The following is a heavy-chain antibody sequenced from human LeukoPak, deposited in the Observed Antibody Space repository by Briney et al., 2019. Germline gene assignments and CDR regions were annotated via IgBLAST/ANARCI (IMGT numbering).Heavy chain of an antibody. CDR2: INPEGNEK. V-gene: IGHV3-7*04. CDR3: ARGDAFSGDH. CDR1: GFTFSNFW. J-gene: IGHJ4*02. Sequence: GGSLRLSCAVSGFTFSNFWLSWFGQPPGRGLEWVANINPEGNEKYHVESVKGRFTISRDNAKNSLFLQMNGLRVEDTAVYYCARGDAFSGDHWGQGTLVTVSS.